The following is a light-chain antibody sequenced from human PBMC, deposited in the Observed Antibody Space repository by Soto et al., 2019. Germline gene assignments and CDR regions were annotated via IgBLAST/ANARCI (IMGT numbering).Light chain of an antibody. CDR2: RNN. Sequence: QSVLTQPPSASGTPGQRVTISCSGSSSNIGSNYVYWYQQLPGTAPKLLIYRNNQRPSGVPDRFSGSTSGTSASLAISGRRSEDEADYYCAAWDDSRSGRVFGGGTKLTVL. CDR1: SSNIGSNY. V-gene: IGLV1-47*01. J-gene: IGLJ3*02. CDR3: AAWDDSRSGRV.